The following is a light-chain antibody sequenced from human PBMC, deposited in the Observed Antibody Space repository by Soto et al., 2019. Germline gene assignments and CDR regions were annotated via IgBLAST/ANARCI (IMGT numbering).Light chain of an antibody. Sequence: DIQMTQSPSSLSASVGDRVVFTCRASQSVDINLNWYQQKPGKAPNLLMYGASSLQSGVPSRFSGSGSGTDFTLTISSLQPEDFATYYCQQSYSDPLTFGQGTKVE. CDR3: QQSYSDPLT. CDR1: QSVDIN. V-gene: IGKV1-39*01. CDR2: GAS. J-gene: IGKJ1*01.